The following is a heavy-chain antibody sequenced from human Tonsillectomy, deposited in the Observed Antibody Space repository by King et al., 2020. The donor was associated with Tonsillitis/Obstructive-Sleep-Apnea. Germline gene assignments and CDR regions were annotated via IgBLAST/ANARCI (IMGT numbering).Heavy chain of an antibody. Sequence: GQLVQSGGGLVQPGGSLRLSCAASGFTFSSYAMHWVRQAPGKGLEYVSAISGNGGGTSYANSVKGRFTISRDNSKNTLYLQMGSLRAEDMAVYYCARDQGMTIFGVVSYYYMDVWGKGTTVTVSS. CDR1: GFTFSSYA. J-gene: IGHJ6*03. V-gene: IGHV3-64*01. CDR2: ISGNGGGT. CDR3: ARDQGMTIFGVVSYYYMDV. D-gene: IGHD3-3*01.